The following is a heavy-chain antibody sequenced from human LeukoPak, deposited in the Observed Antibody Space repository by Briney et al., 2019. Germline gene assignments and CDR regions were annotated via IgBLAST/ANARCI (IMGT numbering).Heavy chain of an antibody. D-gene: IGHD3-3*01. J-gene: IGHJ4*02. V-gene: IGHV1-69*05. Sequence: SVKVSCKASGGTFSSYAISWVRQAPGQGLEWMGGIIPIFGTANYAQKFQGRVTITTDESTSTAYMELGSLRSDDTAVYYCARSGDFWSGYLWDYWGQGTLVTVSS. CDR1: GGTFSSYA. CDR2: IIPIFGTA. CDR3: ARSGDFWSGYLWDY.